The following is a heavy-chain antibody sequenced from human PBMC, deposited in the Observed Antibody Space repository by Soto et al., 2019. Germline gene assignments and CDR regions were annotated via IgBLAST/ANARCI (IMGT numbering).Heavy chain of an antibody. Sequence: XGSLRLSFSASGFPFRTYAMHWVRQAPGKGLEYVAAISNNGGSTYSSDSVKGRITISRDNSKNTLYLQMTSLRVEDTAIYYCVKGGGAYSSSSLWFDLWGQGTLVTVSS. CDR1: GFPFRTYA. D-gene: IGHD6-6*01. J-gene: IGHJ5*01. CDR2: ISNNGGST. V-gene: IGHV3-64D*06. CDR3: VKGGGAYSSSSLWFDL.